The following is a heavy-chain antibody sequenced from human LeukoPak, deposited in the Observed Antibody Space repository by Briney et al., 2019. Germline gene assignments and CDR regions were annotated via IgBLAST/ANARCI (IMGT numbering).Heavy chain of an antibody. D-gene: IGHD3-3*01. CDR1: GGSISSYY. V-gene: IGHV4-59*01. J-gene: IGHJ6*03. CDR2: IYYSGST. CDR3: ARVTAYYDFWSGTNYYYYYMDV. Sequence: SETLSLTCTVSGGSISSYYWSWIRQPPGKGLEWIGYIYYSGSTNYNPSLKSRVTISVDTSKNQFSLKLSSVTAADTAVYYCARVTAYYDFWSGTNYYYYYMDVWGKGTTVNVSS.